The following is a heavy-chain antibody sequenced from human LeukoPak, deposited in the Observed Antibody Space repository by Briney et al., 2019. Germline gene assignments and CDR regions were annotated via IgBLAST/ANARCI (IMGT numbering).Heavy chain of an antibody. CDR1: GFTFSSYA. CDR3: AKDPGYYDSSGYWYI. D-gene: IGHD3-22*01. J-gene: IGHJ3*02. Sequence: GGSLRLSCAASGFTFSSYAMIWVRQAPGKGLEWVPGISGSVGSTYYADSVKGRFTISGDNSKNTVHLQMNSLRAEDTAVYYCAKDPGYYDSSGYWYIWGQGTMVTVSS. V-gene: IGHV3-23*01. CDR2: ISGSVGST.